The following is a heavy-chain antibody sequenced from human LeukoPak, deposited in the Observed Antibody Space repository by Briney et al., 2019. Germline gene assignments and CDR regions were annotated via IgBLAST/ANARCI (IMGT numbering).Heavy chain of an antibody. D-gene: IGHD6-13*01. Sequence: GGSLRLSCAASGFTFSSYSMNWVRQAPGKGLEWVSSISSSSSYIYYADSVKGRFTISRDNAKNPLYPQMNSLRAEDTAVYYCARDPPNPGIAAAGIGWVNYWGQGTLVTVSS. CDR1: GFTFSSYS. CDR2: ISSSSSYI. J-gene: IGHJ4*02. CDR3: ARDPPNPGIAAAGIGWVNY. V-gene: IGHV3-21*01.